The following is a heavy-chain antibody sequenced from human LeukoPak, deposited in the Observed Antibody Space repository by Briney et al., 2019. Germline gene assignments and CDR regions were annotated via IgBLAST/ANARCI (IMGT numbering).Heavy chain of an antibody. J-gene: IGHJ4*02. CDR2: ISGSGGST. V-gene: IGHV3-23*01. CDR1: GFTFSSYS. CDR3: AKARRGYSYGIFDY. Sequence: GGSLRLSCAASGFTFSSYSMNWVRQAPGKGLEWVSAISGSGGSTYYADSVKGRFTISRDNSKNTLYLQMNSLRAEDTAVYYCAKARRGYSYGIFDYWGQGTLVTVSS. D-gene: IGHD5-18*01.